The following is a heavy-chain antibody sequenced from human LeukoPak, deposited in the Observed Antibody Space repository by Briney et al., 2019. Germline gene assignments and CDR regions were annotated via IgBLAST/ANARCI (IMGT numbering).Heavy chain of an antibody. Sequence: SQTLSLTCTVSGRSISTTSEYWAWIRHSPGKGLEWFGSLYHTGTTYYNPSLKSRVTMSVDTSKNQLSLNLKSVTAADTAVYYCARTGYSSSYYKFRFDYWGQGTLVTV. CDR3: ARTGYSSSYYKFRFDY. CDR1: GRSISTTSEY. CDR2: LYHTGTT. J-gene: IGHJ4*02. D-gene: IGHD6-13*01. V-gene: IGHV4-39*07.